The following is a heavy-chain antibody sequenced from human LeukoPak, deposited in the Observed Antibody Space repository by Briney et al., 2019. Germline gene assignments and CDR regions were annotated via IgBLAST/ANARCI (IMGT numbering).Heavy chain of an antibody. J-gene: IGHJ6*02. CDR2: MNPYSGIT. CDR1: GYTFTSSYD. D-gene: IGHD6-13*01. V-gene: IGHV1-8*01. CDR3: AKENVNRGSSWGYDYFGMDV. Sequence: ASVRVSCKASGYTFTSSYDINWVRQAPGQGLEWMGWMNPYSGITGYPQKFQGRVTMTRDTSISTAYMELSSLTSEDTAVYFCAKENVNRGSSWGYDYFGMDVWGQGTAVTVSS.